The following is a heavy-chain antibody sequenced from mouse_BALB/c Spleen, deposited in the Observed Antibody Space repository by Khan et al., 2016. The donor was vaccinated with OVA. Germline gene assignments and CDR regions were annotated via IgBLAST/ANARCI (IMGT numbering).Heavy chain of an antibody. D-gene: IGHD3-3*01. CDR2: ISSGGSF. CDR1: GYSITSAYY. Sequence: EVKLEESGPGLVKPSQSLSLTCSVTGYSITSAYYWNWIRQFPGNKLEWMGYISSGGSFNYNPSLKNRISITRDTSKNQFFLKLNSVTPEDTATYYCARAGRWFDYWGKGTLVTVSA. J-gene: IGHJ3*01. V-gene: IGHV3-6*02. CDR3: ARAGRWFDY.